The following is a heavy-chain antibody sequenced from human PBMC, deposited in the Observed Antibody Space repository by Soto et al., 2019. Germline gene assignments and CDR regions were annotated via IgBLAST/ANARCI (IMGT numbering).Heavy chain of an antibody. CDR2: IIPIFGTA. J-gene: IGHJ3*02. Sequence: ASVKVSCKASGGTFSSYAISWVRQAPGQGLEWMGGIIPIFGTANYAQKFQGRVTITADESTSTAYMELSSLRSEDTAVYYCARDRYDYVWGSYRSDAFDIWGQGTMVTVSS. D-gene: IGHD3-16*02. CDR3: ARDRYDYVWGSYRSDAFDI. CDR1: GGTFSSYA. V-gene: IGHV1-69*13.